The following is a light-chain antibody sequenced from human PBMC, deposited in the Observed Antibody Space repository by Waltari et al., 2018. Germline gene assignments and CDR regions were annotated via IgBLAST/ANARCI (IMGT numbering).Light chain of an antibody. J-gene: IGLJ1*01. V-gene: IGLV1-47*01. CDR2: RNN. CDR3: ASWDDSHYV. CDR1: NPNLGSNF. Sequence: QSVMTQPPSASGTPGQRVTIPCSGSNPNLGSNFLYWYQQPPGAAPKLLIFRNNQRPSGVPDRFSGSKYGTSAFLAISELRSEDEAVYYCASWDDSHYVFGTGTKLTVL.